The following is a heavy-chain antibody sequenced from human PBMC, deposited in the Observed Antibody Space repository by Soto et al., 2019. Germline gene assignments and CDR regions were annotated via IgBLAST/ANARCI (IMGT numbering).Heavy chain of an antibody. CDR1: GFPFSSFA. CDR2: ISGSGDRT. CDR3: AKTLGSSSSGLVWFDP. D-gene: IGHD6-6*01. J-gene: IGHJ5*02. V-gene: IGHV3-23*01. Sequence: VQVLESGGGLVQPGGSLRLSCSASGFPFSSFAMSWVRQAPGKGLEWVSTISGSGDRTYYADSVKGRFTFSRDNSKSTVYLQMNSLRAEDMAVYYCAKTLGSSSSGLVWFDPWGQGTLVTVSS.